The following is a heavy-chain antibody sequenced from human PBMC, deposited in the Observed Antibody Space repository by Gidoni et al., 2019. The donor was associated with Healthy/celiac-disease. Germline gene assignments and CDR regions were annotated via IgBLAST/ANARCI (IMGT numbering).Heavy chain of an antibody. CDR2: IYYSGST. Sequence: QVQLQESGPGLVKPSETLSLTCTVSGGSISSYYWSWIRQPPGKGLEWIGYIYYSGSTNYNPSLKSRVTISVDTSKNQFSLKLSSVTAADTAVYYCARDASKHGNDNWFDPWGQGTLVTVSS. J-gene: IGHJ5*02. CDR3: ARDASKHGNDNWFDP. D-gene: IGHD2-15*01. V-gene: IGHV4-59*01. CDR1: GGSISSYY.